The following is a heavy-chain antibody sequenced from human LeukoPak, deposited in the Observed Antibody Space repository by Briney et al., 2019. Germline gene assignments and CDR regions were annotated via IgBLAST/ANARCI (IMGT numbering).Heavy chain of an antibody. V-gene: IGHV4-4*07. D-gene: IGHD4-17*01. CDR3: ARDLTTVTTGGEAPI. Sequence: SETLSLTCTVSGGSISSYYWSWIRQPAGKGLEWIGRIYTSGSTNYNPSLKSRVTISVDTSKNQFSLKLSSVTAADTAVYYCARDLTTVTTGGEAPIWGQGTMVTVSS. J-gene: IGHJ3*02. CDR2: IYTSGST. CDR1: GGSISSYY.